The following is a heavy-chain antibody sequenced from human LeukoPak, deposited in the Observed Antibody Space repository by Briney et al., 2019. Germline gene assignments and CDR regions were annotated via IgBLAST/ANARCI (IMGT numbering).Heavy chain of an antibody. CDR2: IYPGDSDT. D-gene: IGHD6-19*01. CDR1: GYSFTSYW. Sequence: GESLKISCKGSGYSFTSYWIGWVRQVPGKGLEWMGIIYPGDSDTRYSPSFQGQVTISADKSISTAYLQWSSLKASDTAMYYCARPSSGWDLTGAFDIWGQGTMVTVSS. V-gene: IGHV5-51*01. CDR3: ARPSSGWDLTGAFDI. J-gene: IGHJ3*02.